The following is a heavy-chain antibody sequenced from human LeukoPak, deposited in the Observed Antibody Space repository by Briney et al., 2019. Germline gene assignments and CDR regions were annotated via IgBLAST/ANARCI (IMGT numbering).Heavy chain of an antibody. V-gene: IGHV3-23*01. D-gene: IGHD3-22*01. CDR3: ARGLVHDTSGYYSDY. CDR2: IGGSGGDT. J-gene: IGHJ4*02. Sequence: GGSLRLSCAASGFTFSTYAMNWVRQAPGKGLEWFSVIGGSGGDTDYADSVKGRFTISRDNSKDTLSLQMISLRAEDTAVYYCARGLVHDTSGYYSDYWGQGTLVTVSS. CDR1: GFTFSTYA.